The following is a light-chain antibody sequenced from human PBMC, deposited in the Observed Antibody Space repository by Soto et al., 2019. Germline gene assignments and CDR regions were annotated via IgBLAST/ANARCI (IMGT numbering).Light chain of an antibody. CDR3: SSYTSSSTLV. V-gene: IGLV2-14*03. CDR2: DVT. Sequence: QSALTQPASVSGSPGQSITISCTGTSSYVGGYNYVSWYQHHPGKAPKLMIYDVTTRPSGVSDRFSGSKSGNTASLTISGLQAEYEADYYCSSYTSSSTLVFGGGTKVTVL. J-gene: IGLJ2*01. CDR1: SSYVGGYNY.